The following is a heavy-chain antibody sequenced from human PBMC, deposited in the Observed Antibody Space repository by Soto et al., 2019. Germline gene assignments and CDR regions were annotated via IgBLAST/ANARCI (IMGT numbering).Heavy chain of an antibody. V-gene: IGHV1-24*01. CDR3: ATDPLPVLAAAGPHNYYGMDV. CDR2: FDPEDGET. D-gene: IGHD6-13*01. Sequence: GASVKVYCKVSGYTLTGLSMHWVREGPGKGLGWMGGFDPEDGETIYAQKFQGRVTMTEDTSTDTAYMELSSLRSEDTAVYYCATDPLPVLAAAGPHNYYGMDVWGQGTTVTVSS. J-gene: IGHJ6*02. CDR1: GYTLTGLS.